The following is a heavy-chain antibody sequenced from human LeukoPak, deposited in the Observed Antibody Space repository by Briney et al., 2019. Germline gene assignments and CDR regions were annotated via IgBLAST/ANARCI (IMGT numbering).Heavy chain of an antibody. CDR2: ISSSSSTI. V-gene: IGHV3-48*04. Sequence: PGGSLRLSCAASGFTFSSYSMNWVRQAPGKGLEWVSYISSSSSTIYYADSAKGRFTISRDNAKNSLYLQMNSLRAEDTAVYYCARDRGPSHYWGQGTLVTVSS. J-gene: IGHJ4*02. CDR3: ARDRGPSHY. CDR1: GFTFSSYS.